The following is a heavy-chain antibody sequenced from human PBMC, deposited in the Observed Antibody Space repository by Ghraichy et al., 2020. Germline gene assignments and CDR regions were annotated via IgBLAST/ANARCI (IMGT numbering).Heavy chain of an antibody. D-gene: IGHD6-13*01. CDR2: IWYDGSNK. CDR1: GFTFSSYG. CDR3: ARTRSGSSWYVFDY. J-gene: IGHJ4*02. Sequence: LSLTCAASGFTFSSYGMHWVRQAPGKGLEWVVVIWYDGSNKYYADSVKGRFTISRDNSKNTLYLQMNSLRAEDTAVYYCARTRSGSSWYVFDYWGQGTLVTVSS. V-gene: IGHV3-33*01.